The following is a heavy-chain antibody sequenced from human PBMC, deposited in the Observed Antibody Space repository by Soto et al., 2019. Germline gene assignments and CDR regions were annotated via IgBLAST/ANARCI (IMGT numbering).Heavy chain of an antibody. J-gene: IGHJ4*02. CDR3: ATALRYCTNGVCYTPPPNFDY. CDR2: FGPEDGET. V-gene: IGHV1-24*01. CDR1: GYTLTELS. Sequence: ASVKVFCKVSGYTLTELSMHWVRQAPGKGLEWMGGFGPEDGETIYAQKFQGRVTMTEDTSTDTAYMELSSLRSEDTAVYYCATALRYCTNGVCYTPPPNFDYWGQGTLVTVSS. D-gene: IGHD2-8*01.